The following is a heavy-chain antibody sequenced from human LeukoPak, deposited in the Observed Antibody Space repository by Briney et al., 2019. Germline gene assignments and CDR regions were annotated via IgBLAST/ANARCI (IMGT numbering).Heavy chain of an antibody. D-gene: IGHD3-3*01. J-gene: IGHJ4*02. CDR2: ISGSGDST. CDR3: AKDPLSGYFDY. Sequence: GGSLRLSCAASGLTFSSYAMGWVRQAPGKGLEWVSVISGSGDSTYYADSVKGRFTISRDNSKTTLFLQMNSLRAEDTAVYYCAKDPLSGYFDYWGQGTLVTVSS. V-gene: IGHV3-23*01. CDR1: GLTFSSYA.